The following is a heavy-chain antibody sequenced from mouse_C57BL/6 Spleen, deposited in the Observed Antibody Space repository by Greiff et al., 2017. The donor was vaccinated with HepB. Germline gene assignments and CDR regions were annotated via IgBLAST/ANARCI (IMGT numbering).Heavy chain of an antibody. CDR3: ARQDGYDYYAMDY. J-gene: IGHJ4*01. V-gene: IGHV5-17*01. CDR1: GFTFSDYG. CDR2: ISSGSSTI. D-gene: IGHD2-2*01. Sequence: EVQVVESGGGLVKPGGSLKLSCAASGFTFSDYGMHWVRQAPEKGLEWVAYISSGSSTIYYADTVKGRFTISRDNAKNTLFLQMTSLRSEDTAMYYCARQDGYDYYAMDYWGQGTSVTVSS.